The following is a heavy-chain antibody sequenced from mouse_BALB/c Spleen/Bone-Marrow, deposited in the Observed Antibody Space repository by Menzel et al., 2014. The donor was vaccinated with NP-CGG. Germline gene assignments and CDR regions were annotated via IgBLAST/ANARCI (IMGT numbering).Heavy chain of an antibody. V-gene: IGHV1S130*01. D-gene: IGHD2-14*01. J-gene: IGHJ2*01. CDR1: GYTFTNSW. CDR3: ARHHRYAYYFDY. Sequence: QVQLQQSGSVLVRPGASVKLSCKASGYTFTNSWMHWAKQRPGQGLEWIGEIHPNSGNTNYNEKFKDKATLTVDTSSSTAYVDLSSLTSEDSAVYYCARHHRYAYYFDYWGQGPPLTVSS. CDR2: IHPNSGNT.